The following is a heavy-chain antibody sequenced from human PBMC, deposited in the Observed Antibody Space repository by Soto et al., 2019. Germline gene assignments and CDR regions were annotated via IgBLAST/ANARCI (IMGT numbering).Heavy chain of an antibody. CDR1: GFIFNDYA. D-gene: IGHD6-19*01. CDR2: IGGSGSSI. Sequence: PGGSLRLSCAASGFIFNDYAMSWVRQAPGQGLEWVSYIGGSGSSIYYADSVKGRFTISRDNAKKSLNLQMNSLRDDDTAVYYCARGSSGWYDYWGQGALVTVSS. V-gene: IGHV3-11*04. CDR3: ARGSSGWYDY. J-gene: IGHJ4*02.